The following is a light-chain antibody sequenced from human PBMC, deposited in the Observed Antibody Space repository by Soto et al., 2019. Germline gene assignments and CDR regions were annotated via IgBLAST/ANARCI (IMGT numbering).Light chain of an antibody. CDR3: RQYGSSPLT. J-gene: IGKJ1*01. CDR2: GAS. V-gene: IGKV3-20*01. Sequence: EIVMTQSPGTLSLSPGERATLSCRASQSVSSSYLAWYQQKPGQAPRLLIYGASRRATGIPDRLSDSGSETHFTVAISRLEPEDCAVYYYRQYGSSPLTFGQRTNVQIK. CDR1: QSVSSSY.